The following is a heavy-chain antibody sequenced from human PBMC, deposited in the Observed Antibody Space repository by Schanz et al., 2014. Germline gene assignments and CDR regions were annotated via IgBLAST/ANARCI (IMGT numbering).Heavy chain of an antibody. CDR2: IKQDESER. CDR3: ARDYAGFDC. D-gene: IGHD3-16*01. J-gene: IGHJ4*02. V-gene: IGHV3-7*01. CDR1: GFTFSTYW. Sequence: VQLVESGGGVVQPGGSLRLSCAASGFTFSTYWMSWVRQAPGKGLEWVANIKQDESERSYVDSVKGRFTISRDNAKKSLYLQMNSLRAEDTAVYYCARDYAGFDCWGQGTLVTVSS.